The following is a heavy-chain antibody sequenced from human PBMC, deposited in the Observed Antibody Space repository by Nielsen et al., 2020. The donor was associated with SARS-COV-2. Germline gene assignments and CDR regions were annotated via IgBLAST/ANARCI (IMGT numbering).Heavy chain of an antibody. D-gene: IGHD2-2*01. Sequence: WIRQPPGKGLEWVSAISGSGGSTYYADSVKGRFTISRDNSKNTLYLQMNSLRAEDTAVYYCAKLPYCSSTSCYLNAFDIWGQGTRVTVSS. J-gene: IGHJ3*02. V-gene: IGHV3-23*01. CDR2: ISGSGGST. CDR3: AKLPYCSSTSCYLNAFDI.